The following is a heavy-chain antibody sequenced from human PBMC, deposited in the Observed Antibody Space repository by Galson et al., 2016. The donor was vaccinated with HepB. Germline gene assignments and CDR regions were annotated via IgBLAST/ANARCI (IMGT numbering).Heavy chain of an antibody. Sequence: SVKVSCKASGGTFSTYAISWVRQAPGQGLEWMGGIIPIFGTANYAQKFQGRVTITADKSTSTAYMQLSSLRSEDTAVYYCAVAATFWFDPWGQGTLVIVSS. CDR3: AVAATFWFDP. CDR1: GGTFSTYA. J-gene: IGHJ5*02. CDR2: IIPIFGTA. V-gene: IGHV1-69*06. D-gene: IGHD6-19*01.